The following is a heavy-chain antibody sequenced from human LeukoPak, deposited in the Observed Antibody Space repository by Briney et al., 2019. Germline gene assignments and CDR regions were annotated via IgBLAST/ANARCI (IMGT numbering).Heavy chain of an antibody. Sequence: SQTLSLTCAISGDSVSGNSAAWSWVRQSPSRGLEWLGRTYYRSKWYNDYVESVKSRITINPDTSKNQFSLQLKSVTPEDTAVYYCAREYSGATSYFDYWGQGTLVTVSS. CDR3: AREYSGATSYFDY. D-gene: IGHD2-15*01. CDR2: TYYRSKWYN. J-gene: IGHJ4*02. V-gene: IGHV6-1*01. CDR1: GDSVSGNSAA.